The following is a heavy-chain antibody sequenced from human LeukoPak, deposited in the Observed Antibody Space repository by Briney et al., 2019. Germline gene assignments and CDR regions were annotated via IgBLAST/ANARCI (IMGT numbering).Heavy chain of an antibody. J-gene: IGHJ4*02. CDR2: ISSSGSTI. CDR1: GFTFSDYY. D-gene: IGHD3-22*01. CDR3: ARDKYYYDSKDALDY. Sequence: GGSLRLSCAASGFTFSDYYMSWIRQAPGKGLEWVSYISSSGSTIYYADSVKGRFTISRDNAKNSLYLQMNSLRAEDTAVYYCARDKYYYDSKDALDYWGQGTLVTVSS. V-gene: IGHV3-11*01.